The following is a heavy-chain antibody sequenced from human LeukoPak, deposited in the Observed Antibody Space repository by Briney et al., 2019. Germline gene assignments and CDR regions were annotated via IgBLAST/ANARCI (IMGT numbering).Heavy chain of an antibody. CDR1: GLTFRDFY. J-gene: IGHJ6*02. Sequence: GGSLRLSCAAPGLTFRDFYMSWIRQAPGKGLEWVASTNHNGNVNYYVDSVKGRFTISRDNAKNSLYLQMSNLRAEDTAVYFCARGGGLDVWGQGATVTVSS. CDR3: ARGGGLDV. CDR2: TNHNGNVN. D-gene: IGHD3-16*01. V-gene: IGHV3-7*03.